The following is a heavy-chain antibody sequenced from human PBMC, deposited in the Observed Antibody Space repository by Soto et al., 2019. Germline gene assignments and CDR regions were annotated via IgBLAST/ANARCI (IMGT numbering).Heavy chain of an antibody. V-gene: IGHV3-23*01. CDR3: AKDQRVLWFGESTFDY. J-gene: IGHJ4*02. CDR1: GFTFSSYA. D-gene: IGHD3-10*01. Sequence: PGGSLRLSCAASGFTFSSYAMSWVRQAPGKGLEWVSAISGSGGSTYYADSVKGRFTIFRDNSKNTLYLQMNSLRAEDTAVYYCAKDQRVLWFGESTFDYWGQGTLVTVSS. CDR2: ISGSGGST.